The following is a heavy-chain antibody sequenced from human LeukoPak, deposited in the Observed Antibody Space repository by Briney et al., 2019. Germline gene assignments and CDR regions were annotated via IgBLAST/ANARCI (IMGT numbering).Heavy chain of an antibody. CDR1: GYIFTGYY. CDR3: ARDRYSSSGSYYYYYMDV. J-gene: IGHJ6*03. CDR2: VNPNSGDT. Sequence: ASVKVSCKASGYIFTGYYMHWVRQAPGQGLEWMGWVNPNSGDTNYQGRVTMTRDTSISTAYMELSRLRSDDTAVYYCARDRYSSSGSYYYYYMDVWGKGTTVTVSS. D-gene: IGHD6-19*01. V-gene: IGHV1-2*02.